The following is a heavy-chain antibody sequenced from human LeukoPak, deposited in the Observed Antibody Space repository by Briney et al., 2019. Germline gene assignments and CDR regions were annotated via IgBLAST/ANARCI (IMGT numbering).Heavy chain of an antibody. V-gene: IGHV1-8*01. CDR3: ARAGLSLYSIAALGQYYMDV. CDR2: MNPSSGNT. J-gene: IGHJ6*03. Sequence: ASVKVSCKASGYTFTSYDINWVRQATGQGPEWMGWMNPSSGNTGYAQRFQGRVTMTRDTSISTAYMELSRLRSDDTAVYYCARAGLSLYSIAALGQYYMDVWGKGTTVTVSS. CDR1: GYTFTSYD. D-gene: IGHD6-6*01.